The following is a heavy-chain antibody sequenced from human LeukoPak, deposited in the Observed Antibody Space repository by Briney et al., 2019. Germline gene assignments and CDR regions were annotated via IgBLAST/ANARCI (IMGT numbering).Heavy chain of an antibody. Sequence: SETLSLTCGVSGGPFSGYYWSWTRQPPGKGLEWIGEITHRGTHYSPSLKSRAALSMDTSKNQFSLKVTSVTAADTAVYYCAALSGYNWHYISFDYWGQGILVTVSS. CDR3: AALSGYNWHYISFDY. CDR1: GGPFSGYY. V-gene: IGHV4-34*01. CDR2: ITHRGT. J-gene: IGHJ4*02. D-gene: IGHD1-7*01.